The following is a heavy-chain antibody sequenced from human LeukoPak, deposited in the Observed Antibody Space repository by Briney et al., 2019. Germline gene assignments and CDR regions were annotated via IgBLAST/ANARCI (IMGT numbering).Heavy chain of an antibody. Sequence: GGSLRLSCAASGFTFSSYAMHWVRQAPGKGLEWVSFIASDGTIYYADSVKGRFTISRDNAKNSLYLQMNSLRAEDTAVYYCARGGQWLALDYWGQGTLVTVPS. CDR3: ARGGQWLALDY. J-gene: IGHJ4*02. D-gene: IGHD6-19*01. V-gene: IGHV3-48*04. CDR2: IASDGTI. CDR1: GFTFSSYA.